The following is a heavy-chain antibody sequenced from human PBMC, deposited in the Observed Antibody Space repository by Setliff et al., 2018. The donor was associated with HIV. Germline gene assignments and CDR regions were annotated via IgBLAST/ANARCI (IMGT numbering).Heavy chain of an antibody. CDR3: ARTSRGSLRDLDY. CDR1: GGSISNYY. Sequence: SESLSLTCTVSGGSISNYYWSWIRQPPGKGLEWIGCGYYSGITHYDPSLKSRVSISVDASKNQFSLRLNSVTVADTAVYFCARTSRGSLRDLDYWGPGTLVTVSS. CDR2: GYYSGIT. D-gene: IGHD2-21*01. V-gene: IGHV4-59*08. J-gene: IGHJ4*02.